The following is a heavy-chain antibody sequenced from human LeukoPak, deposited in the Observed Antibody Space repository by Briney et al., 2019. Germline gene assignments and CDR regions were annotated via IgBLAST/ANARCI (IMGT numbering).Heavy chain of an antibody. CDR3: ASNSGYDWNYFDY. J-gene: IGHJ4*02. D-gene: IGHD5-12*01. CDR2: IYYSGST. Sequence: PSETLSLTCTVSGGSISSSSYYWGWIRQPPGKGLEWIGSIYYSGSTYYNPSLNSRVTISVDTSKNQFSLKLSSVTAADTAVYYCASNSGYDWNYFDYWGQGTLVTVSS. CDR1: GGSISSSSYY. V-gene: IGHV4-39*01.